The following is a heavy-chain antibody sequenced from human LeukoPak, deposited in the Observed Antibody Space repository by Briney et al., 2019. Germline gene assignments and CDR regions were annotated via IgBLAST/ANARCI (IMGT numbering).Heavy chain of an antibody. D-gene: IGHD3-9*01. J-gene: IGHJ5*02. V-gene: IGHV1-18*01. CDR2: ISAYNGNT. CDR3: ARGGRIRYFDWLLFPTNWFDP. CDR1: GYTFTSYG. Sequence: ASVKVSCKASGYTFTSYGISWVRQAPGQGLEWMGWISAYNGNTNYAQKLQGRVTMTTDTSTSTAYMELRSLRSDDTAVYYCARGGRIRYFDWLLFPTNWFDPWGQGTLVTVSS.